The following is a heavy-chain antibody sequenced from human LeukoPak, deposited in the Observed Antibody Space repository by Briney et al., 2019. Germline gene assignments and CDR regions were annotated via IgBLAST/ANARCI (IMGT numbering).Heavy chain of an antibody. CDR3: VKNFDP. V-gene: IGHV4-39*07. J-gene: IGHJ5*02. CDR2: IFYSGST. CDR1: GGSIGSGTYY. Sequence: SETLSLTCTVSGGSIGSGTYYWGWIRQSPGKGLEWIGSIFYSGSTNYNPSLKSRVTISVDTSKNQFSFSLKLNSMTDTDTAVYYCVKNFDPWGQGTLVTVSS.